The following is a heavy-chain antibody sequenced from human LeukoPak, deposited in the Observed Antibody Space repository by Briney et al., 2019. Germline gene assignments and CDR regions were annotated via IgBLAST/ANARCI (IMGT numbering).Heavy chain of an antibody. CDR3: ARGGLTGGEAFDY. Sequence: ASVTVSYKASGNTFTIYYMHWVRQAPGQGLEWMGIINPSGGSTSYAQKFQGRVTMTRDTSTSTVYMELSSLRSEDTAVYYCARGGLTGGEAFDYWGQGTLVTVSS. CDR1: GNTFTIYY. CDR2: INPSGGST. D-gene: IGHD3-9*01. J-gene: IGHJ4*02. V-gene: IGHV1-46*01.